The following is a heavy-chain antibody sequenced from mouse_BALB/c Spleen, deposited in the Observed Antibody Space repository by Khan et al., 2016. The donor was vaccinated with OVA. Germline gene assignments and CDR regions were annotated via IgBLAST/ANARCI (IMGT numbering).Heavy chain of an antibody. CDR2: INSGSTTI. Sequence: EVELVESGGGLVQPGGSRKLSCAASGFTFSSFGMHWVRQAPDKGLEWVAYINSGSTTIYYADPVKGRFTISRDNPKNTLFLQMTSLRSEDTAMYYCARGNWAYWGQGTTLTVSS. J-gene: IGHJ2*01. D-gene: IGHD4-1*01. V-gene: IGHV5-17*02. CDR1: GFTFSSFG. CDR3: ARGNWAY.